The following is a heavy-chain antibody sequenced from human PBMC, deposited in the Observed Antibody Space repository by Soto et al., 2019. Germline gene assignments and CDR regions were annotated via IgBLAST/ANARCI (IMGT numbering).Heavy chain of an antibody. V-gene: IGHV3-33*01. CDR1: GFTFNSYG. Sequence: GGSLRLSCAASGFTFNSYGMHWVRQAPGKGLEWVAVIWYDGSNKYYGDSVKGRFTISRDNSKNTLYLQMNSLRAEDTAGYYCARDRPNAGFYYWGQGTLVTVSS. CDR3: ARDRPNAGFYY. D-gene: IGHD7-27*01. J-gene: IGHJ4*02. CDR2: IWYDGSNK.